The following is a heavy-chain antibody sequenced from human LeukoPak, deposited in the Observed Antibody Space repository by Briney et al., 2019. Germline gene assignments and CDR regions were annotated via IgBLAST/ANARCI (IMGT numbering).Heavy chain of an antibody. V-gene: IGHV4-61*02. CDR3: ARFGIYNVY. CDR2: IYTSGST. Sequence: SETLSLTCTVSGASISSGSYYWSWLRQPAGKGLEWIGRIYTSGSTNYNPSLKSRVTISVDTSKNQFSLKLSSVTAADTAVYYCARFGIYNVYWGQGTLVTVSS. CDR1: GASISSGSYY. J-gene: IGHJ4*02. D-gene: IGHD1-1*01.